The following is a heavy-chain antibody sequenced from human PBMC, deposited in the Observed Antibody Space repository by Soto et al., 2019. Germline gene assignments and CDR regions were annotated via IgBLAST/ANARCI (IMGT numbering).Heavy chain of an antibody. CDR1: GGTFSSYT. CDR2: IIPILGIA. Sequence: ASVKVSCKASGGTFSSYTISWVRQAPGQGLEWMGRIIPILGIANYAQKFQGRVTITADKSTSTAYMELSSLRSEDTAVYYCARDGEYSRYAAFAIWGQGTMVTVSS. V-gene: IGHV1-69*04. D-gene: IGHD5-12*01. CDR3: ARDGEYSRYAAFAI. J-gene: IGHJ3*02.